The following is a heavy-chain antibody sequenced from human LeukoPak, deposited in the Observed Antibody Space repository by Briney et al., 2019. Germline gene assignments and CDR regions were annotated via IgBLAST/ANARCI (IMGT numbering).Heavy chain of an antibody. D-gene: IGHD5-12*01. Sequence: GGSLRLSCAASGFTFSDYYMSWIRQAPGKGLEWVSSISSSSSYIYYADSVKGRFTISRDNAKNSLYLQMNSLRAEDTAVYYCAREGSGYDYYFDYWGQGTLVTVSS. CDR2: ISSSSSYI. J-gene: IGHJ4*02. CDR1: GFTFSDYY. V-gene: IGHV3-11*06. CDR3: AREGSGYDYYFDY.